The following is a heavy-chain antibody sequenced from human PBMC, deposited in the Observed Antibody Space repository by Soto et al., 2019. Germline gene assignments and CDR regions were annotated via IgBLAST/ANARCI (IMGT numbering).Heavy chain of an antibody. J-gene: IGHJ6*02. D-gene: IGHD3-16*01. Sequence: PGESLKISWEASGYNFSNNWIGWVRQMPGKGPEGRGIIFPADSETRYMTSFEGRVTIPADKSINNAYVQSRSLESSDTAIYYCATPGGFGMDVWGQGTSVTVSS. CDR2: IFPADSET. CDR3: ATPGGFGMDV. V-gene: IGHV5-51*01. CDR1: GYNFSNNW.